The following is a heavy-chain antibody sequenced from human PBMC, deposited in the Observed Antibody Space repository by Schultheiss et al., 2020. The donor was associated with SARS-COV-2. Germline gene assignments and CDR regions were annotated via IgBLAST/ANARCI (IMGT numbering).Heavy chain of an antibody. CDR1: EGSCSGYY. CDR3: AKDLWSGYYTRGRGGRMDV. Sequence: SETLSLTCAVNEGSCSGYYWSWIRQPPGKGLEWIGEINHSGSTNYNPSLKSRVTISVDKSKNQFSLKLSSVTAADTAVYYCAKDLWSGYYTRGRGGRMDVWGQGTTVTVSS. CDR2: INHSGST. D-gene: IGHD3-3*01. V-gene: IGHV4-34*01. J-gene: IGHJ6*02.